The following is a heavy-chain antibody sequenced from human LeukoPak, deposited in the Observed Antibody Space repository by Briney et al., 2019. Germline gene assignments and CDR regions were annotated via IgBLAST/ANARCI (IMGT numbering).Heavy chain of an antibody. J-gene: IGHJ4*02. D-gene: IGHD3-16*02. Sequence: SETLSLTCTVSGGSISSSSHYWGWIRQPPGKGLEWIGSIYYSGSTYYNPSLKSRVTISVDTSKNQFSLKLSSVTAADTAVYYCARLSITFGGVIVSYFDYWGQGTLVTVSS. CDR2: IYYSGST. V-gene: IGHV4-39*07. CDR1: GGSISSSSHY. CDR3: ARLSITFGGVIVSYFDY.